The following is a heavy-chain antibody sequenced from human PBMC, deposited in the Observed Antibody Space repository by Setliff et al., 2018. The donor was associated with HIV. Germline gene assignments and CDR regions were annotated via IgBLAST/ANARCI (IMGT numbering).Heavy chain of an antibody. CDR1: GFTFTDYA. V-gene: IGHV3-23*01. CDR2: LSGSGGIT. CDR3: ARDSAAWVTELGILGY. Sequence: GGSLRLSCVTSGFTFTDYAMTWVRQAPGEGLQYVSALSGSGGITYYADSVKGRFTLFRDTSKDTLYLQMISLRADDTAVYYCARDSAAWVTELGILGYWGQGTLVTVSS. J-gene: IGHJ4*02. D-gene: IGHD3-3*01.